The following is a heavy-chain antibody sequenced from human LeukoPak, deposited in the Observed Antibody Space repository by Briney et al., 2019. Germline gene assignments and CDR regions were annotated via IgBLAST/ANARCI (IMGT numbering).Heavy chain of an antibody. CDR3: ARETTVPYYYYGMDV. CDR1: GGSISSYY. D-gene: IGHD4-4*01. Sequence: SETLSLTCTVSGGSISSYYWSWTRQPAGKGLEWIGRIYTSGSTNYNPSLKSRVTMSVDTSKNQFSLKLSSVTAADTAVYYCARETTVPYYYYGMDVWGQGTTVTVSS. J-gene: IGHJ6*02. CDR2: IYTSGST. V-gene: IGHV4-4*07.